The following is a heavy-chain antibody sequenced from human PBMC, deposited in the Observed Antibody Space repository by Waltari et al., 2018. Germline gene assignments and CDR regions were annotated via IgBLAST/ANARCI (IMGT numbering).Heavy chain of an antibody. CDR1: GDSISSYY. CDR2: ISYTGST. D-gene: IGHD5-12*01. V-gene: IGHV4-59*08. CDR3: ARALVTTRIYVDY. J-gene: IGHJ4*02. Sequence: QVQLQESGPGLVKPSETLSLTCTVSGDSISSYYWSWIRQPPGKGLEWIGYISYTGSTNYHPSRRSRVTFSVDTSKNQFSLKLSSATAADTSVYYCARALVTTRIYVDYWGLGTLVTVSS.